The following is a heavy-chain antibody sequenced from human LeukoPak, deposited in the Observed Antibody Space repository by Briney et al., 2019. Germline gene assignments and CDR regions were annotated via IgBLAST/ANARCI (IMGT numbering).Heavy chain of an antibody. CDR3: ATSPDTAGGPY. J-gene: IGHJ4*02. D-gene: IGHD5-18*01. Sequence: PGGSLRLSCAASGFTFTTYWMTWVRQAPGKGREWLANIRQDGGATYYSDSVKGRFTISRDTAKNSLYMQMHSLRAADTAVYYCATSPDTAGGPYWGQGTLVTVSS. CDR2: IRQDGGAT. V-gene: IGHV3-7*01. CDR1: GFTFTTYW.